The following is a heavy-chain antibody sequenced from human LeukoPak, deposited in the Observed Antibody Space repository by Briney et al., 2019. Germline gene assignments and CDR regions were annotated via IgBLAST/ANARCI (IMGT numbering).Heavy chain of an antibody. CDR1: GFTFDDYA. CDR2: ISWNSGGL. Sequence: GGSLRLSCAASGFTFDDYAMHWVRQAPGKGLEGVSGISWNSGGLGYADSAKGRFTISRDKDKNSLYLQMNSLRTDDMALYYCAKDRLSGYSGGVLDYWGQGTLVTVSS. CDR3: AKDRLSGYSGGVLDY. D-gene: IGHD5-12*01. V-gene: IGHV3-9*03. J-gene: IGHJ4*02.